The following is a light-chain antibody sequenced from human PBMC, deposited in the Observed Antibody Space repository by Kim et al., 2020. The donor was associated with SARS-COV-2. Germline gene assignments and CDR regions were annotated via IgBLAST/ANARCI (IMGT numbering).Light chain of an antibody. CDR1: QSISSW. V-gene: IGKV1-5*03. CDR2: KAS. J-gene: IGKJ1*01. CDR3: QQYNSYWT. Sequence: SASVGDRVTITCRASQSISSWLAWYQQKPGKAPKLLIYKASSLESGVPSRFSGSGSGTEFTLTISSLQPDDFATYYCQQYNSYWTFGQGTKVDTK.